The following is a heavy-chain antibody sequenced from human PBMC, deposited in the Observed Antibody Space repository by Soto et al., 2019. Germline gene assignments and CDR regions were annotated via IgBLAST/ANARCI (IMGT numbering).Heavy chain of an antibody. CDR3: AREGIAAAYYGMDV. CDR2: IIPIFVTA. Sequence: ASVKVSCKASGGTFSSYAISWVRQAPGQGLEWMGGIIPIFVTANYAQKFQCRVTITADESTSTAYMELSSLRSEDTAVYYCAREGIAAAYYGMDVWGQGTTVTVSS. CDR1: GGTFSSYA. J-gene: IGHJ6*02. D-gene: IGHD6-13*01. V-gene: IGHV1-69*13.